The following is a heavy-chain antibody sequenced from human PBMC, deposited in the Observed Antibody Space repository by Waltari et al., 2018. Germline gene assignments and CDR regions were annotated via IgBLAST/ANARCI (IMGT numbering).Heavy chain of an antibody. CDR3: VRERNYDIATGHLGYFDY. CDR1: GYSISSGYH. Sequence: QVQLQESGPGLVKPSETLSLTCTVSGYSISSGYHWGWIRQPPGKGLEWIGNIYHSGSTNYNPSLKSRVTMSEDTSKNQLSLRLSSVTAADTAVYYCVRERNYDIATGHLGYFDYWGQGTLVTVSS. J-gene: IGHJ4*02. D-gene: IGHD3-9*01. V-gene: IGHV4-38-2*02. CDR2: IYHSGST.